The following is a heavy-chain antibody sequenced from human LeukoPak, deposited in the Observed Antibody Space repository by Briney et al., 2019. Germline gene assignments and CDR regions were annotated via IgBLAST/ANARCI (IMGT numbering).Heavy chain of an antibody. Sequence: GGSLRLSCAASGFTISSDALTWVRLGPGRRLEWVSAISGSKTYYAESVKGRFTISRDDSNNMSYLQMTSLRAEDTAVYYCVKRRSRNTGPFDYWGQGTLVTVSP. J-gene: IGHJ4*02. CDR3: VKRRSRNTGPFDY. CDR2: ISGSKT. CDR1: GFTISSDA. V-gene: IGHV3-23*01. D-gene: IGHD1/OR15-1a*01.